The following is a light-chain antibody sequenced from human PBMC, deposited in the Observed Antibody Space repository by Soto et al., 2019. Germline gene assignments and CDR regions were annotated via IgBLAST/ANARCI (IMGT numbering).Light chain of an antibody. CDR2: DAT. J-gene: IGKJ2*01. CDR1: QRITSY. Sequence: EVVLTQSPATLSLSPGEIATLSFSASQRITSYLALYQQRPGQAPRLLMYDATNRASGVPARFSGSKSGTDFTLTISSLQPEDFAVYFCQQRSDWQYTFGQGTKVDI. V-gene: IGKV3-11*01. CDR3: QQRSDWQYT.